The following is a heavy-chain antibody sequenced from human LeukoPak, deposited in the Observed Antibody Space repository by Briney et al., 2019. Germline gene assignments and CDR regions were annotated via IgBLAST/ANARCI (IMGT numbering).Heavy chain of an antibody. CDR2: INHSGGT. Sequence: SETLSLTCAVYGGSFSGYYWSWIRQPPGKGLEWIGEINHSGGTNYNPSLKSRVTISVDTSKYQFSLKLSSVTAADTAVYYCARGGGDILTGPTAFDIWGQGTMVTVSS. J-gene: IGHJ3*02. D-gene: IGHD3-9*01. CDR3: ARGGGDILTGPTAFDI. CDR1: GGSFSGYY. V-gene: IGHV4-34*01.